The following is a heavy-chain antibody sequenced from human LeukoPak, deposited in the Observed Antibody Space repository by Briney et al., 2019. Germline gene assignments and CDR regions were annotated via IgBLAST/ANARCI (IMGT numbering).Heavy chain of an antibody. J-gene: IGHJ4*02. CDR3: ARAVRDYYDSSGSFDY. V-gene: IGHV4-34*01. CDR1: GGSISSYY. D-gene: IGHD3-22*01. CDR2: INHSGST. Sequence: SETLSLTCTVSGGSISSYYWSWIRQPPGKGLEWIGEINHSGSTNYNPSLKSRVTISVDTSKNQFSLKLSSVTAADTAVYYCARAVRDYYDSSGSFDYWGQGTLVTVSS.